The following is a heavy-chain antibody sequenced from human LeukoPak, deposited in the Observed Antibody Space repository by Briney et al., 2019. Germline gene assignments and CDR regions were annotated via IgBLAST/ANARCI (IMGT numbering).Heavy chain of an antibody. J-gene: IGHJ4*02. V-gene: IGHV3-23*01. D-gene: IGHD3-22*01. Sequence: GGSLRLSCAASGFTFSKYAMTWVRQAPGKGLELVSGISVSGGSTNYADSVKGRFTISRDNSKNTLYLQMNSLRAEDTAVYYCAKSNYFDSGGYYFFDYWGQGTLVTVSS. CDR1: GFTFSKYA. CDR2: ISVSGGST. CDR3: AKSNYFDSGGYYFFDY.